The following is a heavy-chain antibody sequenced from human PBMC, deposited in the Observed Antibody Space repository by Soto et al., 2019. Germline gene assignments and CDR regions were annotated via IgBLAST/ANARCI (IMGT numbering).Heavy chain of an antibody. CDR3: AIDPCAGEADAFDI. CDR2: ISSSSSYR. D-gene: IGHD3-10*01. CDR1: GFTFSSYS. Sequence: GGSLRLSCAASGFTFSSYSMNWVRQAPGKGLEWVSSISSSSSYRYYADTVKGRFTISRDSAKNSLYLQLNDLRAENTAVYYGAIDPCAGEADAFDIWGQGTMVTVSS. J-gene: IGHJ3*02. V-gene: IGHV3-21*01.